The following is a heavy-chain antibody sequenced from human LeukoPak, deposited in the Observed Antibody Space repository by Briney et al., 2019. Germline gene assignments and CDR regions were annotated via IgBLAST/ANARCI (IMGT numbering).Heavy chain of an antibody. V-gene: IGHV4-38-2*02. Sequence: SETLSLTCTVSGYSIRSGYYWGWIRQPPGKGLEWIGSIYHSGSIYHNPSLRSRVTISVDTSKNQFSLKLGSVTAADTAVYYCARDRIYGSGSDHFDYWGQGTLVTVSS. D-gene: IGHD3-10*01. J-gene: IGHJ4*02. CDR1: GYSIRSGYY. CDR3: ARDRIYGSGSDHFDY. CDR2: IYHSGSI.